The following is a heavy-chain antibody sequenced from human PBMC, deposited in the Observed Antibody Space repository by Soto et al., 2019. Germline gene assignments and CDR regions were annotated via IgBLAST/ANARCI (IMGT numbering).Heavy chain of an antibody. CDR3: TRERATTGTTIDY. CDR2: INSDGSST. CDR1: GFTFSRYW. D-gene: IGHD1-1*01. J-gene: IGHJ4*02. V-gene: IGHV3-74*01. Sequence: EVQLVESGGGLVQPGGSLRLSCAASGFTFSRYWMHWVRQAPGKGLVWVSRINSDGSSTSYADSVKGRFTISRDNAKNTLYTQMNSLRAEDTAVYYCTRERATTGTTIDYWGQGTLVTVSS.